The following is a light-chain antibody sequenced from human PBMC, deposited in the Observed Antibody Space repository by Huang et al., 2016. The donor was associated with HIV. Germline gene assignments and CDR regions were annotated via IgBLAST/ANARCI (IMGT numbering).Light chain of an antibody. CDR1: QDVNKW. CDR2: ASS. J-gene: IGKJ4*02. CDR3: QQSVTFPLT. Sequence: DIKMTQSPSSVSASIGDRVSFTCRASQDVNKWVAWYQQKPGVAPKLLVYASSTLQSGAPSRFRGSGSGTHFTLTINNLQAEDFATYFCQQSVTFPLTFGGGTKVELK. V-gene: IGKV1-12*01.